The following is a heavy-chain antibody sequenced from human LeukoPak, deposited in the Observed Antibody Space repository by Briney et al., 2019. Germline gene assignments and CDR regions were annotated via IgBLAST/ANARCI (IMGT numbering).Heavy chain of an antibody. V-gene: IGHV4-61*02. Sequence: SETLSLTCTVSGGSISSGGYYWSWIRQPAGKGLEWIGRIYTSGSTNYNPSLKSRVTMSVDTSKNQFSLKLSSVTAADTAVYYCARGNTAMVRGYYYGMDVWGQGTTVTVSS. D-gene: IGHD5-18*01. CDR1: GGSISSGGYY. CDR2: IYTSGST. CDR3: ARGNTAMVRGYYYGMDV. J-gene: IGHJ6*02.